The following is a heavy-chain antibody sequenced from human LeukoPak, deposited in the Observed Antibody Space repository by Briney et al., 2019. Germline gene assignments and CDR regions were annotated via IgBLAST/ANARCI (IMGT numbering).Heavy chain of an antibody. CDR3: ARLYYDFWSVYYSDNGNIYMDV. CDR2: ISGSGGST. D-gene: IGHD3-3*01. CDR1: GFTFSSYA. J-gene: IGHJ6*03. Sequence: GGSLRLSCAASGFTFSSYAMSWVRQAPGKGLEWVSAISGSGGSTYYADSVKGRFTISRDNSKNTLYLQMNSLRAEDTAVYYCARLYYDFWSVYYSDNGNIYMDVWGKGTMVTVSS. V-gene: IGHV3-23*01.